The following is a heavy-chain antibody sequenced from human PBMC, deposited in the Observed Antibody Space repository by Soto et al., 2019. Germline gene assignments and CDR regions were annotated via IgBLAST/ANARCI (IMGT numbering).Heavy chain of an antibody. J-gene: IGHJ4*02. D-gene: IGHD6-19*01. V-gene: IGHV4-30-2*01. Sequence: TLSLPSTVSGGSVSSGCYSWSWIRQPPGKGLEWIGYIYHSGSTYYNPSLKSRVTISLDRSKNHFSLKLRSVSAEDTAVYYCARAQWLVLDYWGQGTLVTVSS. CDR1: GGSVSSGCYS. CDR3: ARAQWLVLDY. CDR2: IYHSGST.